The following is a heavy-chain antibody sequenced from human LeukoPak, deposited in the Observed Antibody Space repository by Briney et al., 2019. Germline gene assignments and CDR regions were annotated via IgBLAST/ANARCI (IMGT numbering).Heavy chain of an antibody. D-gene: IGHD2-2*01. Sequence: SETLSLTCTVSGGSISSYYWSWIRQPAGKGLEWIGRIYTSGSTNYNPSLKSRVTMSVDTSKNQFSLKLSSVTAADTAVYYCSSSGSSTSDFDYWGQGTLVTVSS. CDR1: GGSISSYY. CDR2: IYTSGST. J-gene: IGHJ4*02. CDR3: SSSGSSTSDFDY. V-gene: IGHV4-4*07.